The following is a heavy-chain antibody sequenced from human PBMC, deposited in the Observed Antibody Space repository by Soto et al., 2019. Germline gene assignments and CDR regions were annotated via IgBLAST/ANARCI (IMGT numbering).Heavy chain of an antibody. CDR2: MNPNSGNT. CDR3: ARRGSRFIAAPGPSARPRYWFDP. V-gene: IGHV1-8*01. CDR1: GYTFTSYD. J-gene: IGHJ5*02. Sequence: ASVKVSCKASGYTFTSYDINWVRQATGQGLEWMGWMNPNSGNTGYAQKFQGRVTMTRNTSISTAYMELSSLRSEDTAVYYCARRGSRFIAAPGPSARPRYWFDPWGQGTLVTVSA. D-gene: IGHD6-6*01.